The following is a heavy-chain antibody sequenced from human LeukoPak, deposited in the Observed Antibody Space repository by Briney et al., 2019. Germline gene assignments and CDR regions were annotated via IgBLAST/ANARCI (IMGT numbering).Heavy chain of an antibody. CDR2: ITGNSNII. J-gene: IGHJ6*02. Sequence: GGSLRLSCVASGFTFSSYSMNWVRQAPGKGLEWISYITGNSNIIYYADSVKGRFTISRDNAKDSLYLQMNSLRAEDTALYFCAKDSSSSNYYYGMDVWGQGTTVTVSS. V-gene: IGHV3-48*04. CDR3: AKDSSSSNYYYGMDV. D-gene: IGHD6-6*01. CDR1: GFTFSSYS.